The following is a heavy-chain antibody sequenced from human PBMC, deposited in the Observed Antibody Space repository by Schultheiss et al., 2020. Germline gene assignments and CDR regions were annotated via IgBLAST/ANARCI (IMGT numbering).Heavy chain of an antibody. D-gene: IGHD3-3*01. CDR2: ISSSGSTI. CDR3: ARSGYYDFWSGSSVFDP. J-gene: IGHJ5*02. V-gene: IGHV3-48*04. Sequence: GGSLRLSCAASGFTFSSYGMHWVRQAPGKGLEWVSYISSSGSTIYYADSVKGRFTISRDNAKNSLYLQMNSLRAEDTAVYYCARSGYYDFWSGSSVFDPWGQGTLVTVSS. CDR1: GFTFSSYG.